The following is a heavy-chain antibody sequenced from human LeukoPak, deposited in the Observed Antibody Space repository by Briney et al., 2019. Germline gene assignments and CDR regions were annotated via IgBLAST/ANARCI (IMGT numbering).Heavy chain of an antibody. D-gene: IGHD3-10*01. V-gene: IGHV1-24*01. J-gene: IGHJ6*03. CDR3: ATMVRGVYYMDV. Sequence: ASVKVSCKVSGYTLTELSMHWVRQAPGKGLEGMGGFDPEDGETIYAQKFQGRVTMTEDTSTDTAYMELSSLRSEDTAVYYCATMVRGVYYMDVWGKGTTVTIS. CDR1: GYTLTELS. CDR2: FDPEDGET.